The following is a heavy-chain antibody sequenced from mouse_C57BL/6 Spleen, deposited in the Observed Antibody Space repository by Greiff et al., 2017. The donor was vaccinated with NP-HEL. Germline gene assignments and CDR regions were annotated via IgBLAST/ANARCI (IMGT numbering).Heavy chain of an antibody. D-gene: IGHD3-3*01. J-gene: IGHJ4*01. CDR2: INPSTGGT. Sequence: VQLKQSGPELVKPGASVKISCKASGYSFTGYYMNWVKQSPEKSLEWIGEINPSTGGTTYNQKFKAKATLTVDKSSSTAYMQLKSLTSEDSAVYYCAKWDNYAMDYWGQGTSVTVSS. CDR1: GYSFTGYY. CDR3: AKWDNYAMDY. V-gene: IGHV1-42*01.